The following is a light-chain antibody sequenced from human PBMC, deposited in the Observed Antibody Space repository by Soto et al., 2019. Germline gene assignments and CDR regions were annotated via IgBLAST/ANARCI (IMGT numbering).Light chain of an antibody. V-gene: IGKV3-20*01. CDR1: QSVGSDY. CDR2: GAS. Sequence: EVVLTQSPGTLSLSPGESATLSCRASQSVGSDYLAWYQQKPGQAPRLLISGASSRAADIPDRFSGSGSGTDFTLTINRLEPEDFAVYYCQQYDSSPRTFGQGTKVDIK. CDR3: QQYDSSPRT. J-gene: IGKJ1*01.